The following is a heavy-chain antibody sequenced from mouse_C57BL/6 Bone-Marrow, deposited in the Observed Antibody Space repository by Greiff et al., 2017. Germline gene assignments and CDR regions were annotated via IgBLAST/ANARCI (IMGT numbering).Heavy chain of an antibody. CDR2: IDPETGGT. CDR1: GYTFTDYE. V-gene: IGHV1-15*01. J-gene: IGHJ4*01. D-gene: IGHD2-2*01. Sequence: QVQLQQSGAELVRPGASVTLSCKASGYTFTDYEMHWVKQTPVHGLEWIGAIDPETGGTAYNQKFKGKAILTADKSSSTAYMELRSLTSEDSAVYYCTRVYGYGYYYAMDYWGQGTSVTVSS. CDR3: TRVYGYGYYYAMDY.